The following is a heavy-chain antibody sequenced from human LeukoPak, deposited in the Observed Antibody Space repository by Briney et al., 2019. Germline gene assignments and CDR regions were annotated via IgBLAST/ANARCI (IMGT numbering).Heavy chain of an antibody. J-gene: IGHJ4*02. Sequence: SETLSLTCSVSGGSTSSLYWSWIRQPPGKGLEWIGYIYYTGSTNYNPSLKSRVTMFVDMSKNQFSLRLSSVTAADTAVYYCARHRAYSSSSPFDYWGQGALVTVSS. CDR1: GGSTSSLY. V-gene: IGHV4-59*08. CDR2: IYYTGST. CDR3: ARHRAYSSSSPFDY. D-gene: IGHD6-6*01.